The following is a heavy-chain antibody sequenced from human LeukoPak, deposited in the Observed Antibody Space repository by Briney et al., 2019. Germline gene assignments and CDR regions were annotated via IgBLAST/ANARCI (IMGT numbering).Heavy chain of an antibody. CDR1: GFTFDDNT. Sequence: GGSLRLSCAGSGFTFDDNTMHWVRQAPGKGLEWVSLISWDGGGTYYADSVKGRFTISRDNSKDSVYLQMNSLRTEDTALYYCTKGLDPTYSMDVWGKGTTVTVSS. CDR2: ISWDGGGT. J-gene: IGHJ6*03. CDR3: TKGLDPTYSMDV. V-gene: IGHV3-43*01. D-gene: IGHD2-21*01.